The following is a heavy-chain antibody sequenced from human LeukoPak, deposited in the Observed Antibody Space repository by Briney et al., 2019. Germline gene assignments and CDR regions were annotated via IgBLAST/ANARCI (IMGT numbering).Heavy chain of an antibody. D-gene: IGHD3-10*01. J-gene: IGHJ6*03. CDR3: ARRGGSGSYYGHDYYYYYYMDV. CDR2: INPSGGST. CDR1: GYTFTNYY. Sequence: ASVKVSCKASGYTFTNYYMHWVRQAPGQGLEWMGIINPSGGSTSYAQKFQGRVTMTRDTSTSTVYMELSSLRSEDTAVYYCARRGGSGSYYGHDYYYYYYMDVWGQGTTVTVSS. V-gene: IGHV1-46*01.